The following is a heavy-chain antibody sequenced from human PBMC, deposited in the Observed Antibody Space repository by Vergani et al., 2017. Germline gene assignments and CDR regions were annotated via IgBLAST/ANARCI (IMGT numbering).Heavy chain of an antibody. D-gene: IGHD4-17*01. CDR3: VKTTVTTRYYFDY. J-gene: IGHJ4*02. Sequence: EVQLLESGGGLVQPGGSLRLSCAASGFTFSSYAMSWVRQAPGKGLEWVSAISGSGGSTYYADSVKGRFTISRDNSKNTLYLQMSSLRAEDTAVYYCVKTTVTTRYYFDYWGQGTLVTVSS. V-gene: IGHV3-23*01. CDR2: ISGSGGST. CDR1: GFTFSSYA.